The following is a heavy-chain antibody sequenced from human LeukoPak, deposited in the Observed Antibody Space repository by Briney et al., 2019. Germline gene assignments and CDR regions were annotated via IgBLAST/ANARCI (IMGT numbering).Heavy chain of an antibody. J-gene: IGHJ4*02. V-gene: IGHV3-48*03. CDR1: GFTFTNYE. Sequence: GGSLRLSCAASGFTFTNYEMNWVRQAPGKGLEWVSYINSRGDTTHYADSVKGRFTISRDNVKSSQSLQMNSLRAEDTAVYYCGRGSVAATGPDFWGQGTLVTVSS. CDR2: INSRGDTT. CDR3: GRGSVAATGPDF. D-gene: IGHD6-13*01.